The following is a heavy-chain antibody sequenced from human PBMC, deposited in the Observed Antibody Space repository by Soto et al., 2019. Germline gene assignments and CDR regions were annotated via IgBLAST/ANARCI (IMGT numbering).Heavy chain of an antibody. V-gene: IGHV1-2*04. CDR2: INPNSGGT. J-gene: IGHJ6*02. CDR3: ARDRAVAGREDYYYGMDV. CDR1: GYTFTGYY. Sequence: GASVKVSCKASGYTFTGYYMHWVRQAPGQGLEWMGWINPNSGGTNYAQKFQGWVTMTRDTSISTAYMELSRLRSDDTAVYYCARDRAVAGREDYYYGMDVWGQGTTVTVSS. D-gene: IGHD6-19*01.